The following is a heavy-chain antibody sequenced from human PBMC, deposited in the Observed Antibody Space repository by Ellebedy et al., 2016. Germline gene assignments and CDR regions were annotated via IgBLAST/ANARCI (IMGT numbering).Heavy chain of an antibody. Sequence: GESLKISXAASGFTFSSYGMHWVRQAPGKGLEWVAVIWYDGSNKYYADSVKGRFTISRDNSKNTLYLEMNALRVEDTAVYYCAKDGEDYGGNSAFDYWGQGTLVTVSS. V-gene: IGHV3-33*06. J-gene: IGHJ4*02. D-gene: IGHD4-23*01. CDR1: GFTFSSYG. CDR2: IWYDGSNK. CDR3: AKDGEDYGGNSAFDY.